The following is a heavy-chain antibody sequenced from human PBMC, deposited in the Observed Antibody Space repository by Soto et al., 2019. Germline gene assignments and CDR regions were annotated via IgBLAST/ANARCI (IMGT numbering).Heavy chain of an antibody. Sequence: SETLSLTCTVSGGSISSGGYYWSWIRQHPGKGLEWIGYIYYSGSTYYNPSLKSRVTISVDTSKNQFSLKLSSVTAADTAVYYCASWVCSGGSCTVDYWGQGTLVTVS. V-gene: IGHV4-31*03. CDR1: GGSISSGGYY. D-gene: IGHD2-15*01. CDR2: IYYSGST. J-gene: IGHJ4*02. CDR3: ASWVCSGGSCTVDY.